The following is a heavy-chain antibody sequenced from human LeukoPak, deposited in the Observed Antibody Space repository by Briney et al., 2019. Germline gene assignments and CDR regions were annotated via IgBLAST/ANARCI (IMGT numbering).Heavy chain of an antibody. CDR1: GFSVSSNY. J-gene: IGHJ4*02. CDR3: AKSFKAASGYFDY. D-gene: IGHD6-13*01. V-gene: IGHV3-23*01. CDR2: ISGSGGST. Sequence: GGSLRLSCAASGFSVSSNYISWVRQAPGKGLEWVSAISGSGGSTYYADSVKGRFTISRDNSKNTLYLQMNSLRVEDTAVYYCAKSFKAASGYFDYWGQGTLVTVSS.